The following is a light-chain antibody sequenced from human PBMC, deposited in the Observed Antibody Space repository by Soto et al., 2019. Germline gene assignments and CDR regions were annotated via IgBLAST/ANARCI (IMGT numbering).Light chain of an antibody. Sequence: EIVLTQSPGTLSLSPVERATLSGMASQTVRNNYLAWYQQKPGQAPRLLIYGASSRATGIPDRFSGTGSETDFTLTISRLEPEDFAVYYCQQYDNSPITFGQGTRLETK. CDR3: QQYDNSPIT. CDR2: GAS. CDR1: QTVRNNY. J-gene: IGKJ5*01. V-gene: IGKV3-20*01.